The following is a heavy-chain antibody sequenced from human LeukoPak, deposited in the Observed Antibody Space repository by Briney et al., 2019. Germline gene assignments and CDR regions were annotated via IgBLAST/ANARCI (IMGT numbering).Heavy chain of an antibody. Sequence: SETLSLTCTVSGGSISSYYWSWIRQPPGKGLEWIGYIYYSGSTNYNPSLKSRVTISVDTSKNQFSLKLSSVTAADTAVYYCARGLYDYPPRGDYMDVWGKGTTVTVSS. CDR2: IYYSGST. CDR1: GGSISSYY. V-gene: IGHV4-59*08. D-gene: IGHD4-11*01. J-gene: IGHJ6*03. CDR3: ARGLYDYPPRGDYMDV.